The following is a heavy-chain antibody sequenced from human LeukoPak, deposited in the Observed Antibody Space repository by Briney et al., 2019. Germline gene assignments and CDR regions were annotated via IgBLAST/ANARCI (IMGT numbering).Heavy chain of an antibody. CDR2: IIPIFGTA. J-gene: IGHJ3*02. CDR3: ARVRGIAAAGGAYDAFDI. Sequence: SVKVSCKASGYTFTSYGISWVRQAPGQGLEWMGGIIPIFGTANYAQKFQGRVTITADESTSTAYMELSSLRSEDTAVYYCARVRGIAAAGGAYDAFDIWGQGTMVTVSS. CDR1: GYTFTSYG. D-gene: IGHD6-13*01. V-gene: IGHV1-69*13.